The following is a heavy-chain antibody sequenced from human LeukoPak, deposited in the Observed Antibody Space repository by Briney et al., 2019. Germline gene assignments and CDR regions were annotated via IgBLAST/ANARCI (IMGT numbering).Heavy chain of an antibody. CDR1: GFTFSSYW. V-gene: IGHV3-7*01. D-gene: IGHD3-22*01. J-gene: IGHJ4*02. Sequence: GGSLRLSCAASGFTFSSYWMSWVRQAPGKGLEWVANIKQDGSEKYYVDSVKGRFTISRDNAKNSLYLQMNSLRAEDTSVYYCAREGDYYDSSGYQLFFDYWGQGTLVTVSS. CDR3: AREGDYYDSSGYQLFFDY. CDR2: IKQDGSEK.